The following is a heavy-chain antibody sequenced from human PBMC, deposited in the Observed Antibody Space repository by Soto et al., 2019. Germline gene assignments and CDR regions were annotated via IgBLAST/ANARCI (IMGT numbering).Heavy chain of an antibody. D-gene: IGHD2-21*02. CDR1: GGSISSYY. V-gene: IGHV4-59*08. J-gene: IGHJ4*02. CDR2: IYYSAST. Sequence: QVQLQESGPGLVKPSETLSLTCTVSGGSISSYYWSWIRQPPGKGLEWIGYIYYSASTNYSPSPKRRVTISVDTSKNQCSLNLSSVTAADTAVYYCARHLPYCGGDCYSLDYWGQGTLVTVSS. CDR3: ARHLPYCGGDCYSLDY.